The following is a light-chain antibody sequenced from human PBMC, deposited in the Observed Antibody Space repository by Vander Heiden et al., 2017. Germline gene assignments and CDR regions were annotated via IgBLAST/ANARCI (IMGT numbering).Light chain of an antibody. CDR1: KIGSKS. V-gene: IGLV3-21*02. CDR3: QVWDGSSDLVV. Sequence: SYVLTQPPSVPVAPGQSARITCGGNKIGSKSVHWYQQRAGQAPVLVVYDDRDRPSGIPERFSGSHSGNMATLTISRVEAGDEADFYCQVWDGSSDLVVFGGGTKLTVL. J-gene: IGLJ2*01. CDR2: DDR.